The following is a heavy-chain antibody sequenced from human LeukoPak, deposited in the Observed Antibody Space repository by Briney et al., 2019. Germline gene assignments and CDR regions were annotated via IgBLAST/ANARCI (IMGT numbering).Heavy chain of an antibody. CDR2: IHYSGST. CDR3: ARCRDDYVWGSYRQSDAFDI. V-gene: IGHV4-59*01. CDR1: GGSISSYY. Sequence: SETLSLTCTVSGGSISSYYWSWIRQPPGKGLEWIGYIHYSGSTNYNPSLKSRVTISVDTSKNQFSLKLSSVTAADTAVYYCARCRDDYVWGSYRQSDAFDIWGQGTMVTVSS. J-gene: IGHJ3*02. D-gene: IGHD3-16*02.